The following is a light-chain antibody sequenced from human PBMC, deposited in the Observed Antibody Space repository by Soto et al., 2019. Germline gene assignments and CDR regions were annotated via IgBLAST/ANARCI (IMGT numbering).Light chain of an antibody. Sequence: DIVMTQSPDSLAVSLGERATINCKSSQSVLYSSNNKNYLAWYQHKPGQPPKLLIYWASTRESGVPDRFSGSGSGTDLTLTISSLQAEDVAVYYCLQYYSTGTFGQGTKVEIK. CDR1: QSVLYSSNNKNY. V-gene: IGKV4-1*01. J-gene: IGKJ1*01. CDR3: LQYYSTGT. CDR2: WAS.